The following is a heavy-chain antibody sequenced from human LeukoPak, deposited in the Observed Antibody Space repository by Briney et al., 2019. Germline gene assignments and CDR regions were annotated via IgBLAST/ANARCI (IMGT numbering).Heavy chain of an antibody. CDR2: ISGSGGST. D-gene: IGHD1-1*01. V-gene: IGHV3-23*01. J-gene: IGHJ6*02. CDR3: AKPTNWNYYYYGMDV. CDR1: GFTFSSYA. Sequence: GGSLRLSCAASGFTFSSYAMSWVRQAPGKGLEWVSAISGSGGSTYYADSVKGRFTISRDNSKNTLYLQMSSLRAEDTAVYYCAKPTNWNYYYYGMDVWGQGTTVTVSS.